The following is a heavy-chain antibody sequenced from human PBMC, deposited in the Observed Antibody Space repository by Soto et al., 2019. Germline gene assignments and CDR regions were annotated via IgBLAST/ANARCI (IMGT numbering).Heavy chain of an antibody. J-gene: IGHJ6*02. CDR1: GFTVSSNY. D-gene: IGHD2-15*01. CDR2: IYSGGST. CDR3: AREGCGGGSCYSGSDYYYGMDV. V-gene: IGHV3-53*01. Sequence: EVQLVESGGGLIQPGGSLRLSCAASGFTVSSNYMSWVRQAPGKGLEWVSVIYSGGSTYYADSVKGRFTISRDNSKNTLYLQMNSLRAEDTAVYYCAREGCGGGSCYSGSDYYYGMDVWGQGTTVTVSS.